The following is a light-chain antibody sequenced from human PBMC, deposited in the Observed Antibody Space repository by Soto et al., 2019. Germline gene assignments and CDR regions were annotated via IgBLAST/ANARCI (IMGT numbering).Light chain of an antibody. CDR3: QQNYRTART. V-gene: IGKV1-39*01. Sequence: DIQLTQSPSSLSASVGDRVTITCRASQSISNYLNWYQQKPGKAPKLLIYAASSLHSGVPSRFSGSGSGTDFTLTISSLQPEDFATYYCQQNYRTARTFGQGIKLEIK. J-gene: IGKJ2*01. CDR2: AAS. CDR1: QSISNY.